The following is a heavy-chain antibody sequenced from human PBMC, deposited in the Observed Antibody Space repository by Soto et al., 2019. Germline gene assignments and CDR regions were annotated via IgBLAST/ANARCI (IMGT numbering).Heavy chain of an antibody. Sequence: GGSLRLSCAASGITFSVYWMSWARRSPGKGLEWVANIKQDGTQKDYGASVKGRFTISRDNAARPVYLQMNGLRDEDTAVYYSVLNQIWGQGTLVPVSS. V-gene: IGHV3-7*01. J-gene: IGHJ4*02. CDR2: IKQDGTQK. CDR3: VLNQI. CDR1: GITFSVYW. D-gene: IGHD2-8*02.